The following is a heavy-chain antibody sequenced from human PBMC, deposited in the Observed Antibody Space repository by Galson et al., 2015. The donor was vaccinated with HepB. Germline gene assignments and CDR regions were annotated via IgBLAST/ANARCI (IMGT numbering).Heavy chain of an antibody. D-gene: IGHD3-22*01. J-gene: IGHJ6*02. CDR3: ARDQRYYYDSSGYYPYGMDV. CDR2: ISYDGTSK. Sequence: SLRLSCAASGFTFSSYAVHWVRQAPGKGLEWVAVISYDGTSKYYADSVKGRFTISRDNSKNTLYLQMNSLRAEDTAVYYCARDQRYYYDSSGYYPYGMDVWGQGTTVTVSS. CDR1: GFTFSSYA. V-gene: IGHV3-30-3*01.